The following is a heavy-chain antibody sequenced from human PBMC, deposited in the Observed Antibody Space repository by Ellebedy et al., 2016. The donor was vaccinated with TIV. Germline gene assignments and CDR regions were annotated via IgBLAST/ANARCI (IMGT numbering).Heavy chain of an antibody. CDR2: IWFDGSKT. J-gene: IGHJ4*02. CDR3: SRGWSTPDS. Sequence: GESLKISCVGSGFRFRSYGIHWVRQVPGKGLEWVAVIWFDGSKTYYADSVKGRFTISRDNAQDTLFLQMNSLRAEDTAVYFCSRGWSTPDSWGQGTLVIVSS. V-gene: IGHV3-33*01. D-gene: IGHD2-15*01. CDR1: GFRFRSYG.